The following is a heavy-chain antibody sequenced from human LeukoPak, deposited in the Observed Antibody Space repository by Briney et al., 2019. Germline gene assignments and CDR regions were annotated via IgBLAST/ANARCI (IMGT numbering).Heavy chain of an antibody. Sequence: GGSLRLSCAASGFTFSDHYMDWVRQAPGKGLEWVGRIKSKTAGGTIDYAAPVKGRFTISRDDSKNTLYLQMNSLKTEDTAVYYCTTGESMVGSTIHIRWADWGQGTLVTVSS. CDR2: IKSKTAGGTI. D-gene: IGHD1-26*01. CDR1: GFTFSDHY. J-gene: IGHJ4*02. CDR3: TTGESMVGSTIHIRWAD. V-gene: IGHV3-15*01.